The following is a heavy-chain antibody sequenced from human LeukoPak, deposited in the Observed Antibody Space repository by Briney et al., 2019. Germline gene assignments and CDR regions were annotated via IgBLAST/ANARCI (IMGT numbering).Heavy chain of an antibody. Sequence: NPSETLSLTCTVSGASIDFESYYWSWVRQSAGKGLEWIGRIDHGGVTNYNPSLQSRVTISLDTSQKQLSLKLNSVTAADTAVYYCARGHDYYSEYFQHWGQGTLVSVSS. CDR2: IDHGGVT. CDR1: GASIDFESYY. J-gene: IGHJ1*01. CDR3: ARGHDYYSEYFQH. V-gene: IGHV4-61*02. D-gene: IGHD1-26*01.